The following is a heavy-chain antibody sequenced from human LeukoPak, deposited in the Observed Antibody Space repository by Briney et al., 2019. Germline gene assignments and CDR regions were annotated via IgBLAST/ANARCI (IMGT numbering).Heavy chain of an antibody. J-gene: IGHJ4*02. Sequence: GGSLRLSCAVSGITINSYWMSWVRQAPGKGLEWVANIKEDGSERYHVDSVKGRFTISRDNVKNSLYLQMNSLRAEDTAIYYCARDGRLFSFLKWGQGPLVTVSS. CDR2: IKEDGSER. V-gene: IGHV3-7*03. D-gene: IGHD3-22*01. CDR3: ARDGRLFSFLK. CDR1: GITINSYW.